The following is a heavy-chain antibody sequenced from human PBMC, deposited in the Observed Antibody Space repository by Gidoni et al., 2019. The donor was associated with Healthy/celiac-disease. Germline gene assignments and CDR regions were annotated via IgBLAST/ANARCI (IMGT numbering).Heavy chain of an antibody. Sequence: QVQLVQSGAEVKKPGSSVKVSCKASGGTFSSYAISWVRQAPGQGLEWMGRIIPILGIANYAQKFQGRVTITADKSTSTAYMELSSLRSEDTAVYYCARELVSHSGAYYYYYMDVWGKGTTVTVSS. CDR2: IIPILGIA. V-gene: IGHV1-69*04. CDR3: ARELVSHSGAYYYYYMDV. CDR1: GGTFSSYA. D-gene: IGHD3-10*01. J-gene: IGHJ6*03.